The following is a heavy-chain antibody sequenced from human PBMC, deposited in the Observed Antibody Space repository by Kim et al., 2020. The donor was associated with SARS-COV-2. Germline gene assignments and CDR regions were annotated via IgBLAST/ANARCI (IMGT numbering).Heavy chain of an antibody. CDR2: INSDGSST. Sequence: GGSLRLSCAASGFTFSSYWMHWVRQAPGKGLVWVSRINSDGSSTSYADSVKGRFTISRDNAKNTLYLQMNSLRAEDTAVYYCARGVGATGLGYWGQGTLVTVSS. D-gene: IGHD1-26*01. CDR1: GFTFSSYW. V-gene: IGHV3-74*01. CDR3: ARGVGATGLGY. J-gene: IGHJ4*02.